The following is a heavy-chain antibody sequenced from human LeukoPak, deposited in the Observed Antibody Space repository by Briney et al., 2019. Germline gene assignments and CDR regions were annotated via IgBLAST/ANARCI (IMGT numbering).Heavy chain of an antibody. Sequence: SETLSLTCTVSGGSISSSSYYWSWIRQPAGKGLEWIGRIYTSGSTNYNPSLKSRVTMSVDTSKNQFSLKLSSVTAADTAVYYCASSGHTYNWFDPWGQGTLVTVSS. V-gene: IGHV4-61*02. CDR3: ASSGHTYNWFDP. D-gene: IGHD6-19*01. J-gene: IGHJ5*02. CDR2: IYTSGST. CDR1: GGSISSSSYY.